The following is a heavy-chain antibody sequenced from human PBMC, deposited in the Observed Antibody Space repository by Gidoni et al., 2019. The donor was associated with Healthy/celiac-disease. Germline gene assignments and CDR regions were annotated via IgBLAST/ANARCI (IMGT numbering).Heavy chain of an antibody. CDR3: ARGWGELSPLDY. D-gene: IGHD1-26*01. CDR2: INHSGST. Sequence: QVQLQQWGAGLLKPSETLSLTCAVYGGSFSGYYWSWIRQPPGQGLEWIGEINHSGSTNYNPSLKSRVTISVDTSKNQFSLKLSSVTAADTAVYYCARGWGELSPLDYWGQGTLVTVSS. J-gene: IGHJ4*02. V-gene: IGHV4-34*01. CDR1: GGSFSGYY.